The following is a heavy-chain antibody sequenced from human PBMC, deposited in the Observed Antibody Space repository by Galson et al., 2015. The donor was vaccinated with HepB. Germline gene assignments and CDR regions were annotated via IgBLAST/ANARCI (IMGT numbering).Heavy chain of an antibody. D-gene: IGHD5-24*01. V-gene: IGHV1-69*04. CDR3: ANEVRDGVNRYFDL. J-gene: IGHJ2*01. Sequence: SVKVSCKASGGTFSSYAISWVRQAPGQGLEWMGRIIPILGIANYAQKFQGRVTITADKSTSTAYMELSSLRSEDTAVYYCANEVRDGVNRYFDLWGRGTLVTVSS. CDR2: IIPILGIA. CDR1: GGTFSSYA.